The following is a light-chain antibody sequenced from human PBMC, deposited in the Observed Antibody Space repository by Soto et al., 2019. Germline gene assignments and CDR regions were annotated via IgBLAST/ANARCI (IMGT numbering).Light chain of an antibody. CDR1: QSVSSNY. CDR3: QQYGTLPFT. Sequence: DIVLTQSPGTLSLSPGERATLSCRASQSVSSNYLAWYQQKPGQAPRLLISGASNRATGIPDRFSGSGSGTDFTLTISRLEPEDFAVYYCQQYGTLPFTFGPGTKVDIK. CDR2: GAS. J-gene: IGKJ3*01. V-gene: IGKV3-20*01.